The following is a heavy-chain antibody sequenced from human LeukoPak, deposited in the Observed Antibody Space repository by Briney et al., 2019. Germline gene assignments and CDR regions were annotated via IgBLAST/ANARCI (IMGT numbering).Heavy chain of an antibody. D-gene: IGHD2-2*01. CDR1: GGSISSGGYY. CDR2: IYYSGST. V-gene: IGHV4-31*03. J-gene: IGHJ4*02. Sequence: SQTLSLTCTVSGGSISSGGYYWSWIRQHPGKGLEWIGYIYYSGSTYYNPSLKSRVTISVDTSKNQFSLKLSSVTAADTAVYYCARLASQYCSSTSCPKRRRGYFDYWGQGTLVTVSS. CDR3: ARLASQYCSSTSCPKRRRGYFDY.